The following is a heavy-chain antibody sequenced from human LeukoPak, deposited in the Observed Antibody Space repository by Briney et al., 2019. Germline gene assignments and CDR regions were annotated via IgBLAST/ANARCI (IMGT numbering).Heavy chain of an antibody. CDR1: GFTFSSYG. D-gene: IGHD6-13*01. CDR3: AKEGSIAAAGTQYFDY. V-gene: IGHV3-30*02. J-gene: IGHJ4*02. CDR2: IRYDGSNK. Sequence: GALRLSCAASGFTFSSYGMHWVRQAPGKGLEWVAFIRYDGSNKYYADSVKGRFTISRDNSRNTLYLQMNSLRAEDTAVYYCAKEGSIAAAGTQYFDYWGQGTLVTVSS.